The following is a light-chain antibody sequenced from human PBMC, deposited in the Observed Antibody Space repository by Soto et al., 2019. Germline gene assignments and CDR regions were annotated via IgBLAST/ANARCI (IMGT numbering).Light chain of an antibody. CDR3: QSYDSSLSVV. J-gene: IGLJ2*01. CDR1: SSNIGAGYD. V-gene: IGLV1-40*01. CDR2: GNS. Sequence: QSVLTQPPSVSGAPGQRVTISCTGSSSNIGAGYDVHWYQQLPGTAPKHLIYGNSNRPSGVPDRFSGSKSGTSASLAITGLQAEDEADDYCQSYDSSLSVVFGGGTKLTVL.